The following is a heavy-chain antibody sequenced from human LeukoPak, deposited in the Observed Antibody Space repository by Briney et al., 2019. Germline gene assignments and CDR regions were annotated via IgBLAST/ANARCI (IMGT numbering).Heavy chain of an antibody. CDR2: ISSRSSTI. J-gene: IGHJ4*02. CDR3: ARDPAHYLRYGYFDY. CDR1: GFIFNEYS. D-gene: IGHD4-17*01. V-gene: IGHV3-48*04. Sequence: GGSQRLSCVGSGFIFNEYSLNWVRQAPGKGPEWVSYISSRSSTIYYTDSVKGRFTISRDNAKNSLYLQMNSLRAEDSALYYCARDPAHYLRYGYFDYWGQGTLVTVSS.